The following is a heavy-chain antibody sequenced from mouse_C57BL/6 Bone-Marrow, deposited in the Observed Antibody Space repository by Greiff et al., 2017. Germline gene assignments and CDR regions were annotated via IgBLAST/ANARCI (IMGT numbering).Heavy chain of an antibody. J-gene: IGHJ3*01. Sequence: VQLQQPGAELVRPGSSVKLSCKASGYTFTSYWMHWVKQRPIQGLEWIGNIDPSDSETHYNQKFKDKATLTVDKSSSTAYMQLSSLTSEDSAVYYCARDYYGLRFAYWGQGTLVTVSA. V-gene: IGHV1-52*01. CDR1: GYTFTSYW. CDR2: IDPSDSET. CDR3: ARDYYGLRFAY. D-gene: IGHD1-1*01.